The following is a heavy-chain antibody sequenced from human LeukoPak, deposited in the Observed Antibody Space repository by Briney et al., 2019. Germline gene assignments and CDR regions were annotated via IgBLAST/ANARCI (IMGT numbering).Heavy chain of an antibody. Sequence: GGSLRLSCAGSGFTFSSYSMNWVRQAPGKGLEWVSYISSSSSSIFYADSVKGRFTISRDNAKNCLYLQMNSLRAEDTAVYYCAKGNSSWYIVWFDYWGQGTLVTVSS. CDR2: ISSSSSSI. J-gene: IGHJ4*02. CDR3: AKGNSSWYIVWFDY. V-gene: IGHV3-48*04. D-gene: IGHD6-13*01. CDR1: GFTFSSYS.